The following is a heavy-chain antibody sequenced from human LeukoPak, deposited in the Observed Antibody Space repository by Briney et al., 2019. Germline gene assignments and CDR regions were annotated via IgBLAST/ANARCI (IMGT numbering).Heavy chain of an antibody. Sequence: GRSLRLSCAASGFTFSSYAMHWVRQAPGKGLEWVAVISYDGSNKYYADSVKGRFTISRDNSKNTLYLQMNSLRAEDTAVYYCARHDRIQLWLLLDYWGQGTLVTVFS. CDR2: ISYDGSNK. CDR3: ARHDRIQLWLLLDY. V-gene: IGHV3-30*04. J-gene: IGHJ4*02. CDR1: GFTFSSYA. D-gene: IGHD5-18*01.